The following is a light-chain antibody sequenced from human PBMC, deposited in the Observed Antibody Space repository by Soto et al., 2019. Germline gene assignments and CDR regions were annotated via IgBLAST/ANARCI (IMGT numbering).Light chain of an antibody. J-gene: IGLJ2*01. CDR1: SSNIGSNT. Sequence: QLVLTQPPSASGTPGQRVTISCSGSSSNIGSNTVNWYQQLPGTAPKVLIYRNDQRPSGVPDRFSASKSGTSASLAISGPQSEDEADYYCAAWDDSLNGVVFGGGTQLTVL. V-gene: IGLV1-44*01. CDR3: AAWDDSLNGVV. CDR2: RND.